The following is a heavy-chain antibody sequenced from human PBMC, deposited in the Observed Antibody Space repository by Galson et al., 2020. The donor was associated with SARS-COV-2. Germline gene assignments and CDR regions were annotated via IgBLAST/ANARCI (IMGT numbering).Heavy chain of an antibody. CDR3: ARDYRGYFDWLLYEHYFDY. CDR2: IYYSGST. D-gene: IGHD3-9*01. J-gene: IGHJ4*02. V-gene: IGHV4-31*03. Sequence: SETLSLTCTVSGGSISSGGYYWSWIRQHPGKGLEWLGYIYYSGSTYYNPSLKSRVTISVDTSKNQFSLKLSSVTAADTAVYYCARDYRGYFDWLLYEHYFDYWGQGTLVTVSS. CDR1: GGSISSGGYY.